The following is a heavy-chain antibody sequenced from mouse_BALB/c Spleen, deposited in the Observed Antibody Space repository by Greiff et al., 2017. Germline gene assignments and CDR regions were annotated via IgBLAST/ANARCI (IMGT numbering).Heavy chain of an antibody. V-gene: IGHV14-3*02. CDR2: IDPANGNT. CDR1: GFNIKDTY. Sequence: EVQLQQSGAELVKPGASVKLSCTASGFNIKDTYMHWVKQRPEQGLEWIGRIDPANGNTKYDPKFQGKATITADTSSNTAYLQLSSLTSEDTAVYYCARRGNYLAMDYWGQGTSVTVSS. D-gene: IGHD2-1*01. J-gene: IGHJ4*01. CDR3: ARRGNYLAMDY.